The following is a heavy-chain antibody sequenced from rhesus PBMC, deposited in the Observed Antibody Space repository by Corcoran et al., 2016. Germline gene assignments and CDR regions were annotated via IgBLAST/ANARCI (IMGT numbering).Heavy chain of an antibody. J-gene: IGHJ4*01. CDR3: ASGSGSYTYFDY. V-gene: IGHV4-169*02. Sequence: QVQLQESGPGLVKPSETLSVTCAVSGGSISSSYWSWIRPAPGKGLEWIGYIYGSGSSTNYNPSLKSRVTLSVDTSKNQLSLKLSSVTAADTAVYYCASGSGSYTYFDYWGQGVLVTVSS. CDR2: IYGSGSST. D-gene: IGHD3-16*01. CDR1: GGSISSSY.